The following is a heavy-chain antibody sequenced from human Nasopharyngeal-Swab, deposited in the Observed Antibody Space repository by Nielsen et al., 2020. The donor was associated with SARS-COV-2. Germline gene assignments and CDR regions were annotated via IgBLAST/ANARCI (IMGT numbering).Heavy chain of an antibody. J-gene: IGHJ6*02. V-gene: IGHV3-9*01. CDR1: GFTFDDYA. CDR2: ISWNSGSI. Sequence: GGSLRLSCAASGFTFDDYAMHWVRQAPGKGLEWVSGISWNSGSIGYADSVKGRFTISRDNAKSSLYLQMNSLRAEDTALYYCALGPYYYGSGSAPTQYGMDVWGQGTTVTVSS. CDR3: ALGPYYYGSGSAPTQYGMDV. D-gene: IGHD3-10*01.